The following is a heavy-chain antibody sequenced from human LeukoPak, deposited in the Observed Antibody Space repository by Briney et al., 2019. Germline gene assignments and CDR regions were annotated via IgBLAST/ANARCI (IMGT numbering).Heavy chain of an antibody. CDR1: GFTFSSYA. D-gene: IGHD2-2*01. Sequence: GRSLRLSCAASGFTFSSYAMSWVRQAPGRGLEWVSVISGSGGSTYYADSVKGRFTISRDNSKNTLYLQMNSLRAEDTAVYYCASAIRRDYYYYGMDVWGQGTTVTVSS. CDR3: ASAIRRDYYYYGMDV. J-gene: IGHJ6*02. V-gene: IGHV3-23*01. CDR2: ISGSGGST.